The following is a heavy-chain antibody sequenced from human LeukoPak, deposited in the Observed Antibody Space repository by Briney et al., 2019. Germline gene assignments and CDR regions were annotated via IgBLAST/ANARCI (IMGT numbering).Heavy chain of an antibody. J-gene: IGHJ4*02. CDR1: GGSISSSSYY. D-gene: IGHD6-19*01. Sequence: SETLSLTCTVSGGSISSSSYYWSWIRQPPGKGLEWIGYIYYSGSTNYNPSLKSRVTISVDTSKNQFSLKLSSVTAADTAVYYCARAADSSGWTDYWGQGTLVTVSS. V-gene: IGHV4-61*01. CDR3: ARAADSSGWTDY. CDR2: IYYSGST.